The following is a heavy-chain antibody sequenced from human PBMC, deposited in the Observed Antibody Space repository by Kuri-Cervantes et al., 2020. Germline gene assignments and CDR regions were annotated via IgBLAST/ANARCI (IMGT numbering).Heavy chain of an antibody. V-gene: IGHV6-1*01. Sequence: SQTLSLTCAISGDSVSSNSAAWSWIRQSPSRGLEWLGGTYYRSNWYNDYAVSVRSRITINPDTSKNQFSLKLSSVTAADTAVYYCASRTDYGDLADAFDIWGQGTMVTVSS. D-gene: IGHD4-17*01. CDR1: GDSVSSNSAA. J-gene: IGHJ3*02. CDR3: ASRTDYGDLADAFDI. CDR2: TYYRSNWYN.